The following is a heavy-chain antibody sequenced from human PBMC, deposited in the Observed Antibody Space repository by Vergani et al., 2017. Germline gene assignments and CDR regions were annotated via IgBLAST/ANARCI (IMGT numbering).Heavy chain of an antibody. CDR1: GFTFSSYA. J-gene: IGHJ4*02. CDR2: IRSKAYGGTT. V-gene: IGHV3-49*04. CDR3: TRDWPPTFDY. Sequence: EVQLVESGGGLVQPGGSLRLSCAASGFTFSSYAMSWVRQAPGKGLEWVGFIRSKAYGGTTEYAASVKGRFTISRDDSKSIAYLQMNSLKTEDTAVYYCTRDWPPTFDYWGQGTLVTVSS.